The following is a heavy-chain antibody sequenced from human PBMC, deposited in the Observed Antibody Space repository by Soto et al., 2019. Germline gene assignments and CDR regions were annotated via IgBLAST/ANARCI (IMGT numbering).Heavy chain of an antibody. Sequence: GGSLRLSCAASGFTFSSYGMHWVRQAPGKGLEWVAVISYDGSNKYYADSVKGRFTISRDNSKNTLYLQMNSLRAEDTAVYYCAKGRYYDSSGYSPRAFDIWGQGTMVTVSS. CDR1: GFTFSSYG. CDR2: ISYDGSNK. V-gene: IGHV3-30*18. J-gene: IGHJ3*02. D-gene: IGHD3-22*01. CDR3: AKGRYYDSSGYSPRAFDI.